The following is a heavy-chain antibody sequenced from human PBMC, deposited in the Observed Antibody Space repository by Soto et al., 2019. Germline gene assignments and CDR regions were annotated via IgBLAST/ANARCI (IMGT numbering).Heavy chain of an antibody. Sequence: QVQLQESGPGLVKPSETLSLTCTVSGGSISSYYWSWIRQPPGKGLEWIGYIYYSGSTNYNPSLKSRVTISVDTSKNQFSLKLSSVTAADTAVYYCARDLSDFWSGAWGWFDPWGQGTLVTVSS. D-gene: IGHD3-3*01. V-gene: IGHV4-59*01. CDR2: IYYSGST. CDR1: GGSISSYY. J-gene: IGHJ5*02. CDR3: ARDLSDFWSGAWGWFDP.